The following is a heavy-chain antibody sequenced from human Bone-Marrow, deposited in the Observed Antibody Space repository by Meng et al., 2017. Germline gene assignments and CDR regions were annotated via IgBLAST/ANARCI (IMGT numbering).Heavy chain of an antibody. CDR2: IYYSGST. J-gene: IGHJ3*02. Sequence: SETLSLTCTVSGGSISSYYWSWIRQPPGKGLEWIGYIYYSGSTNYNPSLKSRVTISVDTSKNQFSLKLSSVTAADTAVYYCARDLGSGWGTSGDDFDIWGQGTMVTVSS. CDR1: GGSISSYY. V-gene: IGHV4-59*01. D-gene: IGHD6-19*01. CDR3: ARDLGSGWGTSGDDFDI.